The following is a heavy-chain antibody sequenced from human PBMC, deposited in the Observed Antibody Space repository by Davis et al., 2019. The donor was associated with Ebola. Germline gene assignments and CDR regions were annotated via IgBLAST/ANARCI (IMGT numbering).Heavy chain of an antibody. Sequence: SETLSLTCTVSGGSISSSSYYWGWIRQPPGKGLEWIGSIYYSGSTYYNPSLKSRVTISVDTSKNQFSLKLSSVTAADTAVYYCAGGDSSGSTYYYYYGMDVWGQGTTVTVSS. CDR3: AGGDSSGSTYYYYYGMDV. J-gene: IGHJ6*02. CDR1: GGSISSSSYY. V-gene: IGHV4-39*01. D-gene: IGHD3-22*01. CDR2: IYYSGST.